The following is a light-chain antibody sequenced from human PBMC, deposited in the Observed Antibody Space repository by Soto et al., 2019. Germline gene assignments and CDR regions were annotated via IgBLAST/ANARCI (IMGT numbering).Light chain of an antibody. Sequence: QSVLTQPPSASGSPGQSVTISCTGTSSDVGGYNYVSWYQHHPGKAPKLIIYEVTKRPSGVPDRFPGSKSGTTASLTVSGLQAEDEADYFCSSYAGSNTYVFGTGTKVTVL. V-gene: IGLV2-8*01. CDR3: SSYAGSNTYV. J-gene: IGLJ1*01. CDR1: SSDVGGYNY. CDR2: EVT.